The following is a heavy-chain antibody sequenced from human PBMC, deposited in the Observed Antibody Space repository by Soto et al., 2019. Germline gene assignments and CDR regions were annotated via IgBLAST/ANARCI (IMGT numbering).Heavy chain of an antibody. CDR1: GLTVSGKKY. CDR3: ARVPNSSGFHDY. Sequence: GGSLRLSCVASGLTVSGKKYVAWVRQAPGKGPERVSGVYDLDGTYYADSVKGRFTISRDNAKNSLYLQMNSLRAEDTAVYYCARVPNSSGFHDYWGLGTLVTVSS. V-gene: IGHV3-66*01. CDR2: VYDLDGT. D-gene: IGHD3-22*01. J-gene: IGHJ4*02.